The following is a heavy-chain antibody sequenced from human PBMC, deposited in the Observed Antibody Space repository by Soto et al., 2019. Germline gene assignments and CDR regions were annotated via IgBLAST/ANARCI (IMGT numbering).Heavy chain of an antibody. V-gene: IGHV3-7*03. J-gene: IGHJ4*02. Sequence: EVQLLGSGGGVVHPGGSVRLSCIGSGFTFRTYWMNWVRQAPGMGLEWVANINPDGSVGTYVDSVKGRFTTSRDNAQNSLYLQMNSLRADDTAVYFCAGWGGHDYNYWGQGIPVTVSS. CDR1: GFTFRTYW. CDR2: INPDGSVG. CDR3: AGWGGHDYNY. D-gene: IGHD3-16*01.